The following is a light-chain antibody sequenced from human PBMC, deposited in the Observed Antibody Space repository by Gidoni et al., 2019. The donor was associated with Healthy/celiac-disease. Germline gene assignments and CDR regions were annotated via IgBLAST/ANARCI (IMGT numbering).Light chain of an antibody. V-gene: IGLV1-40*01. J-gene: IGLJ2*01. Sequence: QSVLTQPPSVSGAPGPMVTISCTWSSPNIGAGYDVHWYQQLPGTAPKLLIDGNSNRPSGVPDRFSGSKSGTSASLAITGLQAEDEADYYCQSYDSSLSGSVVFGGGTKLTVL. CDR2: GNS. CDR1: SPNIGAGYD. CDR3: QSYDSSLSGSVV.